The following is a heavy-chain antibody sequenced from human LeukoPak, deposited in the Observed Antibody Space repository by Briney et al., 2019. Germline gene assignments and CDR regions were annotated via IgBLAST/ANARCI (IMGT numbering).Heavy chain of an antibody. Sequence: GGSLRLSCAASGFTFDDYGMSWVRQAPGKGLEWVSGLNWNGGSTGYADSVKGRFTISRDNSKNTLYLQMNSLRAEDTAVYYCARDREDYYDSSGYADYWGQGTLVTVSS. CDR1: GFTFDDYG. D-gene: IGHD3-22*01. J-gene: IGHJ4*02. CDR2: LNWNGGST. CDR3: ARDREDYYDSSGYADY. V-gene: IGHV3-20*04.